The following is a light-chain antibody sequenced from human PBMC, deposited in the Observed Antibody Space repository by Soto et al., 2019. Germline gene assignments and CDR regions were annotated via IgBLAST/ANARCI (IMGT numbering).Light chain of an antibody. Sequence: IVLTQSPGTLTLSPGERATLSCRASQSVSSSSLAWYQQKPAQAPRLLLYDASSRATGIPDRFSGSGSGTDITLTISRLEPADFAVYYCQQYGRSPRTFGQGTKVDMK. CDR2: DAS. J-gene: IGKJ1*01. CDR3: QQYGRSPRT. CDR1: QSVSSSS. V-gene: IGKV3-20*01.